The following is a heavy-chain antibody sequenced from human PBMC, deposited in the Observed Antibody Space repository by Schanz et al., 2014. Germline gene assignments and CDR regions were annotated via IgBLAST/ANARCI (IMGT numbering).Heavy chain of an antibody. J-gene: IGHJ6*03. D-gene: IGHD6-19*01. V-gene: IGHV3-23*01. CDR2: ISGSGAST. CDR1: GFTFSSYA. Sequence: EVQLLESGGGLVQPGGSLRLSCAASGFTFSSYAMTWVRQAPGKGLDWVSAISGSGASTYYADSVKGRFTISRDNPKKTLYLQMNSQRAEDTAVYYCARDHQWLARYYMDVWGKGTTVTVSS. CDR3: ARDHQWLARYYMDV.